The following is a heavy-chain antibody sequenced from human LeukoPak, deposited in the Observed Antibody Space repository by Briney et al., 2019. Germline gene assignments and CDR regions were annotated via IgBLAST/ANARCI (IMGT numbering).Heavy chain of an antibody. Sequence: ASVKVSCKASGYPFTGYYLHWLRQAPGQGLEWMGWINPNSGFTNYAQKCQGRVTMTRDTSISTAYMELSRLRSDDTAVYYCARLADCSSSSCRSFDYWGQGTLVTVSS. CDR2: INPNSGFT. J-gene: IGHJ4*02. CDR1: GYPFTGYY. D-gene: IGHD2-2*01. V-gene: IGHV1-2*02. CDR3: ARLADCSSSSCRSFDY.